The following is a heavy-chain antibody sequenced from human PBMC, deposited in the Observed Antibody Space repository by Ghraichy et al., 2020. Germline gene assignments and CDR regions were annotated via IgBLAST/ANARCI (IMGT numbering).Heavy chain of an antibody. CDR2: IYYSGST. CDR1: GGSISSGGYY. V-gene: IGHV4-31*03. J-gene: IGHJ4*02. Sequence: SETLSLTCTVSGGSISSGGYYWSWIRQHPGKGLEWIGYIYYSGSTYYNPSLKSRVTISVDTSKNQFSLKLSSVTAADTAVYYCARGSGVGATFDYWGQGTLVTVSS. D-gene: IGHD1-26*01. CDR3: ARGSGVGATFDY.